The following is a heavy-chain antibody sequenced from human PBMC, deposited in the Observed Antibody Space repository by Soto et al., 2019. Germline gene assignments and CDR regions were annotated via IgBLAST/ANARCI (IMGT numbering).Heavy chain of an antibody. Sequence: GGSLRLSCTASGFTFSNYAVAWVRQAPGKGLEWVSTISGSGGSTYYADSVKGRFTISRDNSKNTLYLQMNSLRAEDTAVYYCAKDQGSSWYEIDYWGQGTLVTVSS. CDR1: GFTFSNYA. CDR3: AKDQGSSWYEIDY. J-gene: IGHJ4*02. D-gene: IGHD6-13*01. V-gene: IGHV3-23*01. CDR2: ISGSGGST.